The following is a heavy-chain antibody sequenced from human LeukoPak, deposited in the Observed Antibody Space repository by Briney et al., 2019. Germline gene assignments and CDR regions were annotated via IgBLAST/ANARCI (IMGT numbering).Heavy chain of an antibody. D-gene: IGHD6-19*01. CDR1: EFTFDDYA. CDR2: INWNSDII. V-gene: IGHV3-9*01. Sequence: GRSLRLSCAASEFTFDDYAMHWVRQAPGKGLEWVSGINWNSDIIGYADSVKGRFSISSDNAKKSLYLQMNSLKPEDTALYYCAKDNGAVATSRYGMDVWGQGTTVTVS. J-gene: IGHJ6*02. CDR3: AKDNGAVATSRYGMDV.